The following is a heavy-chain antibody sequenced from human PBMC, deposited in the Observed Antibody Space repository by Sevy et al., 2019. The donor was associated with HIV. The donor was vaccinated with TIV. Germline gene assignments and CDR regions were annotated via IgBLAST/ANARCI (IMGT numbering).Heavy chain of an antibody. V-gene: IGHV3-30*18. CDR3: AKMQGGSYKYFGIDV. J-gene: IGHJ6*02. CDR1: GFIFSTYG. D-gene: IGHD1-26*01. Sequence: GGSLRLSCAASGFIFSTYGIHWVRQAPGKGLEWVAVISYDGSEKYYADSVRGRFTISRDNSKNTLYLQMNSLRVEDTVFYCCAKMQGGSYKYFGIDVWGQGTTVTVSS. CDR2: ISYDGSEK.